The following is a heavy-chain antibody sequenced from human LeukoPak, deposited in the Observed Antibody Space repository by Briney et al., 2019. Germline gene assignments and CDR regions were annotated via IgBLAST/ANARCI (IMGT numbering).Heavy chain of an antibody. J-gene: IGHJ5*02. CDR1: GITFRSYG. D-gene: IGHD4-17*01. Sequence: PGRSLRLSCAASGITFRSYGMHWVRQAPGKGLEWVAVISYDGSHKYYADSVKGRFSISRDNSKNTLYLQMNSLRADDTAVYYCAKGARGDTVTSIVGLNWFDPGAREPWSPSPQ. CDR2: ISYDGSHK. CDR3: AKGARGDTVTSIVGLNWFDP. V-gene: IGHV3-30*18.